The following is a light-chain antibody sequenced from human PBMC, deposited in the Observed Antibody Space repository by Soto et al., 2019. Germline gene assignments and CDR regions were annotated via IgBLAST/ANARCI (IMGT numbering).Light chain of an antibody. CDR1: SDSVSTNYY. CDR3: MLYMGRGIRV. V-gene: IGLV8-61*01. CDR2: STN. J-gene: IGLJ3*02. Sequence: QTVVTQEPSFSVSPGGAVTLTCGLSSDSVSTNYYPSWYQQTPGQAPLTRIYSTNTRSSGVPNRFSGTILGNKAALTITGAQADDESDYYCMLYMGRGIRVFGGGTKLTVL.